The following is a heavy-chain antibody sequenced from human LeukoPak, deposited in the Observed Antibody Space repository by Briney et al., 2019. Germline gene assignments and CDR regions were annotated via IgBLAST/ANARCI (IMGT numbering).Heavy chain of an antibody. CDR1: GFTFSSHW. J-gene: IGHJ6*03. D-gene: IGHD6-19*01. Sequence: GGSLRLSCAASGFTFSSHWMHWVRQAPGKGLVWVSRINSDGSDTRYADSAKGQFTISRDNAKNTLYLQMNSLRGEDTAVYYCARASGWYEGVYYYYYMDVWGKGTTVTVSS. CDR2: INSDGSDT. V-gene: IGHV3-74*01. CDR3: ARASGWYEGVYYYYYMDV.